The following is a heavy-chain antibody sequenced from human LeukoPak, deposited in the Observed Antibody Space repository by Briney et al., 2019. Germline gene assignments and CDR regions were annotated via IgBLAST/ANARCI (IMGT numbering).Heavy chain of an antibody. V-gene: IGHV4-39*07. CDR3: ARITVTTEVYYYYYYYMDV. Sequence: SETLSLTCTVSGGSISSSSYYWGWIRQPPGKGLEWIGSIYYSGSTYYNPSLKSRVTISVDTSKNQFSLKLSSVTAADTAVYYRARITVTTEVYYYYYYYMDVWGKGTTVTVSS. CDR1: GGSISSSSYY. D-gene: IGHD4-17*01. J-gene: IGHJ6*03. CDR2: IYYSGST.